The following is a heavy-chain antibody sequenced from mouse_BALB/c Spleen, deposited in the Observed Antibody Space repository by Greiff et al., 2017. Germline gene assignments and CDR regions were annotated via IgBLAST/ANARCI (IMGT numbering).Heavy chain of an antibody. D-gene: IGHD1-1*01. J-gene: IGHJ4*01. CDR1: GYTFTSYW. CDR2: INPSNGRT. V-gene: IGHV1S81*02. Sequence: QSCKASGYTFTSYWMHWVKQRPGQGLEWIGEINPSNGRTNYNEKFKSKATLTVDKSSSTAYMQLSSLTSEDSAVYYCASALYYYGSRNYAMDYWGQGTSVTVSS. CDR3: ASALYYYGSRNYAMDY.